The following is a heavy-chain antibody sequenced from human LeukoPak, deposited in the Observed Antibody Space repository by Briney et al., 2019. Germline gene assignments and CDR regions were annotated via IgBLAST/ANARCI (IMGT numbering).Heavy chain of an antibody. CDR2: ISGSGGST. CDR3: AKKFLPRGSSTSCSDY. Sequence: TGGSLRLSCAASGFTFGSYAMSWVRQAPGKGLEWVSAISGSGGSTYYADSVKGRFTISRDNSKNTLYLQMNSLRAEDTAVYYCAKKFLPRGSSTSCSDYWGQGTLVTVSS. V-gene: IGHV3-23*01. D-gene: IGHD2-2*01. J-gene: IGHJ4*02. CDR1: GFTFGSYA.